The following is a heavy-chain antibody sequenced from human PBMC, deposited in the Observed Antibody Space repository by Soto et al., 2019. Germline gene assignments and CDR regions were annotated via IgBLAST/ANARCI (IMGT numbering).Heavy chain of an antibody. CDR2: INHSGST. CDR1: GGSCSGYY. D-gene: IGHD3-22*01. CDR3: ARASNDYYDSSGYYRAFDY. V-gene: IGHV4-34*01. Sequence: SETLSLTCAVYGGSCSGYYWSWIRQPPGKGLEWIGEINHSGSTNYNPSLKSRVTISVDTSKNQFSLKLSSVTAADTAVYYCARASNDYYDSSGYYRAFDYWGQGTLVTVSS. J-gene: IGHJ4*02.